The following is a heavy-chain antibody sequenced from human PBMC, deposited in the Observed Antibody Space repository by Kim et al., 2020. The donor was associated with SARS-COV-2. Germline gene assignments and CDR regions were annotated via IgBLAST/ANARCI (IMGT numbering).Heavy chain of an antibody. Sequence: YSSPTLKRRVTISGDTSNKQFSLRLDSVTAADTAVYYCARDKGYYYYGIDVWGQGTTVTVS. J-gene: IGHJ6*02. V-gene: IGHV4-39*07. CDR3: ARDKGYYYYGIDV.